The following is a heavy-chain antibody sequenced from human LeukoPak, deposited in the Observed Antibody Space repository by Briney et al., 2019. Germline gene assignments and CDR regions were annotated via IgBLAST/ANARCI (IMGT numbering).Heavy chain of an antibody. V-gene: IGHV3-23*01. CDR1: GFTFSSYA. CDR2: ISGSGGST. J-gene: IGHJ3*02. Sequence: GGSLRLSCAASGFTFSSYAMSWVRQAPGKGLEWVSAISGSGGSTYYADSVKGRFTISRDNSKNTLYLQMNSLRAEDTAVYYCAKEGGYSGSFSSAFDIWGQGTMVTVSS. D-gene: IGHD1-26*01. CDR3: AKEGGYSGSFSSAFDI.